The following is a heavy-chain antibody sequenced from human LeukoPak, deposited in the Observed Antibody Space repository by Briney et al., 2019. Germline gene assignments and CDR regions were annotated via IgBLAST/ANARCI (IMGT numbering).Heavy chain of an antibody. Sequence: GESLKISCKGSGYSFTSYWIVWVRQMPGKGLEWMGIIYPGDSDTRYSPSFQGQVTISADKSISTAYLQWSSLKASDTAMYYCARPNRRDGYNFDYWGQGTLVTVSS. J-gene: IGHJ4*02. CDR3: ARPNRRDGYNFDY. CDR1: GYSFTSYW. CDR2: IYPGDSDT. D-gene: IGHD5-24*01. V-gene: IGHV5-51*01.